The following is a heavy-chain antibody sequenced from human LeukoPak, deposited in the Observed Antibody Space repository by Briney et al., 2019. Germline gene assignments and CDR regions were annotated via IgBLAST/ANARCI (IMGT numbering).Heavy chain of an antibody. CDR1: GFTFTSSA. CDR3: AAVEAYSGSHDDAFDI. V-gene: IGHV1-58*02. CDR2: IVVGSGNT. J-gene: IGHJ3*02. D-gene: IGHD1-26*01. Sequence: SVKVSCKASGFTFTSSAMQWVRQARGQRLEWIGWIVVGSGNTNYAQKFQERVTITRDMSTSTAYMELSSLRSEDTAVYYCAAVEAYSGSHDDAFDIWGQGTMVTVSS.